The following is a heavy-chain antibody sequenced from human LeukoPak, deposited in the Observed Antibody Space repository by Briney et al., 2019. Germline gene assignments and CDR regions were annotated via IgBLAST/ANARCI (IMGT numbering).Heavy chain of an antibody. D-gene: IGHD1-26*01. V-gene: IGHV1-2*02. CDR3: TRARQRATGSYSSLDY. CDR1: GYTFTGYY. CDR2: INPNSGGT. Sequence: ASVKVSCKASGYTFTGYYMHWVRQAPGQGLEWMGWINPNSGGTNYAQKFQGRVTMTRDTSISTAYMELSRLTPDDTAVYYCTRARQRATGSYSSLDYWGQGTLVTVSS. J-gene: IGHJ4*02.